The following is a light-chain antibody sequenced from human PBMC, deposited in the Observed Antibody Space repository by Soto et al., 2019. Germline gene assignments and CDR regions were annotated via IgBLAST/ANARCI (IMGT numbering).Light chain of an antibody. CDR2: EAS. J-gene: IGKJ4*01. CDR3: QQHSNLLT. Sequence: EIVLTQSPDTLSLSPGERATLSCRASQSVSSYLAWYQQKPGQAPRLLIYEASNRAPAIPARYSGKGSGTDFTSTISSLEPEDFAVYYCQQHSNLLTFGGGTKVQIK. CDR1: QSVSSY. V-gene: IGKV3-11*01.